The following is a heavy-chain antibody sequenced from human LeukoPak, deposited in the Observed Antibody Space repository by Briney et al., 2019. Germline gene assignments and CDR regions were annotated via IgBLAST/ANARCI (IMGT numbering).Heavy chain of an antibody. D-gene: IGHD3-10*01. Sequence: PGGSLRLSCAASGFTFGSYWMSWVRQASGKGLEWVANIKQDGSEKYYVDSVKGRFTISRDNAKNSLYLQMNSLRAEDTAVYYCARVGWFGELTRHPGGDYWGQGTLVTVSS. J-gene: IGHJ4*02. CDR3: ARVGWFGELTRHPGGDY. V-gene: IGHV3-7*01. CDR2: IKQDGSEK. CDR1: GFTFGSYW.